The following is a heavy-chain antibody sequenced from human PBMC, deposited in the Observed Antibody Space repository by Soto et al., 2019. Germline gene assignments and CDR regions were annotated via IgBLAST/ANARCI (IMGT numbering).Heavy chain of an antibody. D-gene: IGHD2-15*01. V-gene: IGHV1-18*01. CDR3: ARVGWACSGGSCSYFDY. CDR2: ISAYNGNT. J-gene: IGHJ4*02. Sequence: QVQLVQSGAEVKKPGASVKVSFKASGYTFTSYGISWVRQAPGQGLEWMGWISAYNGNTNYAQKLQGRVTMTTNTSTSTAYMELRSLRSDDTAVYYCARVGWACSGGSCSYFDYWGQGTLVTVSS. CDR1: GYTFTSYG.